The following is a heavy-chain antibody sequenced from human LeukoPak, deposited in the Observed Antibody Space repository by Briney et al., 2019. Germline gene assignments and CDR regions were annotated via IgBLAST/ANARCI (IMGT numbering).Heavy chain of an antibody. CDR2: ISYDGRDK. J-gene: IGHJ4*02. Sequence: GGSLRLSCAASGFTFNSYAMHWVRQAPGKGLEWVAVISYDGRDKYYADSVKGRFTISRDNSKNTLYLQMNSLRAEDTAVYSCARPYSSGWYGDFDHWGQGTLVTVSS. V-gene: IGHV3-30*04. CDR1: GFTFNSYA. D-gene: IGHD6-19*01. CDR3: ARPYSSGWYGDFDH.